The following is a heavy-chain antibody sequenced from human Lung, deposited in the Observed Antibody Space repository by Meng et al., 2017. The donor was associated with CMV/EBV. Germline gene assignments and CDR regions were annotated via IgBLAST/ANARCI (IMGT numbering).Heavy chain of an antibody. CDR1: GGTFSSYA. Sequence: SVXVSXXASGGTFSSYAISWVRQAPGQGLEWMGGIIPILGIANYAQKFQGRVTITADKSTSTAYMELSSLRSEDTAVYYCARSEDVDITIFGVVIMDAFDIWGQGTXVTVSS. V-gene: IGHV1-69*10. D-gene: IGHD3-3*01. J-gene: IGHJ3*02. CDR3: ARSEDVDITIFGVVIMDAFDI. CDR2: IIPILGIA.